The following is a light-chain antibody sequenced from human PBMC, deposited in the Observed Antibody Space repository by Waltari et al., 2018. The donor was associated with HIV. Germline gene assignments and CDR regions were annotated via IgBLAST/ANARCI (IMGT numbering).Light chain of an antibody. CDR3: QSADATGSSVL. Sequence: SDELTQPPSVSVSPGQTATITCSGDALPKQYTHWYQQKSGQAPVLLIHKDTERPSGIPERFSGSSSGTRVTLTISGVQAEDEADYYCQSADATGSSVLFGGGTKLTVL. J-gene: IGLJ2*01. CDR2: KDT. CDR1: ALPKQY. V-gene: IGLV3-25*03.